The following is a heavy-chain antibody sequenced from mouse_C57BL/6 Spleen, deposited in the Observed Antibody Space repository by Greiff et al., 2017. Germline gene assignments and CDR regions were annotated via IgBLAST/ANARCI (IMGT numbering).Heavy chain of an antibody. CDR2: FYPGSGSI. V-gene: IGHV1-62-2*01. CDR1: GYTFTEYT. J-gene: IGHJ3*01. D-gene: IGHD3-2*02. Sequence: VKLMESGAELVKPGASVKLSCKASGYTFTEYTIHWVKQRSGQGLEWIGWFYPGSGSIKYNEKFKDKATLTADKSSSTVYMELSRLTSEDSAVYFCARHEEAGADSSGYLAWFAYWGQGTLVTVSA. CDR3: ARHEEAGADSSGYLAWFAY.